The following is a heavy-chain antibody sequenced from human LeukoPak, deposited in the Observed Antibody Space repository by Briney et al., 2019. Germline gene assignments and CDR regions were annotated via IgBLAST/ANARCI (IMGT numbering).Heavy chain of an antibody. CDR2: MNPNSGHT. CDR1: GYTFSEYV. D-gene: IGHD3-10*01. Sequence: ASVKVSCKASGYTFSEYVIIWVRQASGQGLEWMGWMNPNSGHTSLAPKFQGRLTMTRDNSIGTAYMALSSLSSADTAVYYCARDSSYYYYIDVWGKGTPVTVSS. CDR3: ARDSSYYYYIDV. J-gene: IGHJ6*03. V-gene: IGHV1-8*01.